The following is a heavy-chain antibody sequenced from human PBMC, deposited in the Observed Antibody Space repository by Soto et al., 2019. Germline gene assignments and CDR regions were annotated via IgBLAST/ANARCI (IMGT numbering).Heavy chain of an antibody. J-gene: IGHJ6*03. CDR1: GFIFSNSW. D-gene: IGHD3-3*01. CDR2: INSDGSST. Sequence: EVQLVESGGGLVQPGGSLRLSCAASGFIFSNSWMHWVRQAPGKGLVWVSRINSDGSSTDYADSVKGRFTISRDNAKNTLYLQMNSLRAEDTALYYCARDWSGPGNSAYYYYNMDVWGKGTTVTFSS. V-gene: IGHV3-74*01. CDR3: ARDWSGPGNSAYYYYNMDV.